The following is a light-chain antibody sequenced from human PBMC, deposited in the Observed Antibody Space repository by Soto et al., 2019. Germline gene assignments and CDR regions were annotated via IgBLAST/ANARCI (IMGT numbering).Light chain of an antibody. J-gene: IGKJ1*01. CDR1: QSISIW. V-gene: IGKV1-5*03. CDR2: KAS. CDR3: QQYNSYSVT. Sequence: DIQMTQSPSTLSASVGDRVTITCRASQSISIWLAWYQQKPGKAPKLLIYKASSLESGVPSRFSGSGSGTEFTLTISSLQPDDFETYYCQQYNSYSVTFGQGTKVEIK.